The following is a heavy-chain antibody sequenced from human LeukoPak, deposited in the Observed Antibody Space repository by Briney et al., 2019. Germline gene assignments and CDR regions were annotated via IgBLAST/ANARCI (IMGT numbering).Heavy chain of an antibody. Sequence: GGSLRLSCAASGFTVSSNYMSWVRQAPGKGLEWVSAISGSGGSTYYADSVKGRFTISRDNSKNTLYLQMNSLRAEDTAVYYCAKDRYYYDSSGYAHFDYWGQGTLVTVSS. D-gene: IGHD3-22*01. CDR3: AKDRYYYDSSGYAHFDY. J-gene: IGHJ4*02. CDR1: GFTVSSNY. V-gene: IGHV3-23*01. CDR2: ISGSGGST.